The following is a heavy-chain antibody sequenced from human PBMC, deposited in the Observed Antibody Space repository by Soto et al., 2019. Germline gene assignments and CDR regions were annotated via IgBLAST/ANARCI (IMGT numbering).Heavy chain of an antibody. CDR1: GGTFSSYA. V-gene: IGHV1-69*12. Sequence: QVQLVQSGAEVKKPGSSVKVSCKASGGTFSSYAISWVRQAPGQGLEWMGGIIPIFGTANYAQKFQGRVTITADESTSKAYMERSSLRAEDAYLYYCASGDTAMVGGWGQGTLVTVSS. D-gene: IGHD5-18*01. J-gene: IGHJ4*02. CDR3: ASGDTAMVGG. CDR2: IIPIFGTA.